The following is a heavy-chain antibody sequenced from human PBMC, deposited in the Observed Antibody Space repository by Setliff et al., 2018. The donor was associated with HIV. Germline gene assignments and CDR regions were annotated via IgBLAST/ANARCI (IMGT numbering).Heavy chain of an antibody. V-gene: IGHV3-7*03. CDR1: GFTFSNSW. Sequence: PGGSLRLSCAASGFTFSNSWMTWVRQAPGKGLEWVANIKKDGSDKFYVDSVKGRFATSRDNAKNSLNLEMNSLRAEDTAIYYCASSRPPDDSSGYLDHWGQGTLVTVSS. CDR3: ASSRPPDDSSGYLDH. CDR2: IKKDGSDK. D-gene: IGHD3-22*01. J-gene: IGHJ4*01.